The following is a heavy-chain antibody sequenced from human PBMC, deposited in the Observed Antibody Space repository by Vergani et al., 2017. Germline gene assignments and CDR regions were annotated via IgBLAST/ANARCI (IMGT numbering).Heavy chain of an antibody. J-gene: IGHJ4*02. CDR1: GDSVSSNSAA. Sequence: QVQLQQSGPGLVKPSQTLSLTCAISGDSVSSNSAAWNWIRQSPSRGLEWLGRTYYRTKWYNDYAVSVKSRITINPDTSKNQFSLQLNSVTPEDTAVYYXAREGEGGGYYYDSSGYHFDYWGQGTLVTVSA. CDR2: TYYRTKWYN. CDR3: AREGEGGGYYYDSSGYHFDY. D-gene: IGHD3-22*01. V-gene: IGHV6-1*01.